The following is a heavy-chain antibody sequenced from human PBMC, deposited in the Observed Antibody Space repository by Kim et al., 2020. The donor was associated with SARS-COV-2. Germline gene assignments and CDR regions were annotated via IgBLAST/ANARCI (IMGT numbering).Heavy chain of an antibody. CDR2: INHSGST. CDR3: ASDVWGSYRYTG. CDR1: GGSFSGYY. V-gene: IGHV4-34*01. Sequence: SETLSLTCAVYGGSFSGYYWSWIRQPPGKGLEWIGEINHSGSTNYNPSLKSRVTISVDTSKNQFSLKLSSVTAADTAVYYCASDVWGSYRYTGWGQGTLVTVSS. J-gene: IGHJ4*02. D-gene: IGHD3-16*02.